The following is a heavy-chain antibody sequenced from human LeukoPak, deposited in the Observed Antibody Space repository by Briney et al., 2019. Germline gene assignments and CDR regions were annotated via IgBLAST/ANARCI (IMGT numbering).Heavy chain of an antibody. J-gene: IGHJ6*02. Sequence: SETLSLTCPVSGGSISSSSYYWGWIRQPPGKGLGGIGSIYYSGSTYYNPSLKSRVTISVDTSKNQFSLKLSSVTAADTAVYYCARPLRSYYYGMDVWGQGTTVTVSS. CDR1: GGSISSSSYY. D-gene: IGHD4-17*01. CDR3: ARPLRSYYYGMDV. V-gene: IGHV4-39*01. CDR2: IYYSGST.